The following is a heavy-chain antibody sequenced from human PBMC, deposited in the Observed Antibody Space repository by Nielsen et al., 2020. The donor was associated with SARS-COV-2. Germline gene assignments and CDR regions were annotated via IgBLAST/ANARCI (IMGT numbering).Heavy chain of an antibody. V-gene: IGHV3-30*18. CDR3: AKWGYSSSWDTPYGMDV. CDR1: GFTFSSYG. Sequence: GESLKISCAASGFTFSSYGMHWVRQAPGKGLEWVAVISYDGSNKYYADSVKGRFTISRDNSKNTLYLQMNSLRAEDTAVYYCAKWGYSSSWDTPYGMDVWGQGTTVTVSS. J-gene: IGHJ6*02. CDR2: ISYDGSNK. D-gene: IGHD6-13*01.